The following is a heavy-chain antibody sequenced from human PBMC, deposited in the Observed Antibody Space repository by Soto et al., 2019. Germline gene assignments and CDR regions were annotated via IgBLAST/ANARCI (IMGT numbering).Heavy chain of an antibody. CDR3: ARPGGWSKGWTYYYYGMDV. V-gene: IGHV3-23*01. J-gene: IGHJ6*02. Sequence: EVQLLESGGDLIQPGGSLRLSCVASGITFGSRAMSWVRQAPGEGLEWVSTITDTGGDAKYADSVRGRFTISRDNSKNTLYLQMNSLRAEDTAVYYCARPGGWSKGWTYYYYGMDVWGQGTTVTVSS. CDR2: ITDTGGDA. D-gene: IGHD2-15*01. CDR1: GITFGSRA.